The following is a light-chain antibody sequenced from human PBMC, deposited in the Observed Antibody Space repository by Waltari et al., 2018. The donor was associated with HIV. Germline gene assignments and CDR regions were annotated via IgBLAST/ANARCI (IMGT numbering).Light chain of an antibody. J-gene: IGKJ1*01. V-gene: IGKV3-11*01. CDR3: QQRTNWLWT. CDR2: DAS. Sequence: EVVLTQSPATLSLSPGERATLSCRASQSVSNYLTWYQQKPGQPPRLLIYDASKRATGIPARFSGSGSGTDVTLTITSLEPEDFAVYYCQQRTNWLWTFGQGTKVEIK. CDR1: QSVSNY.